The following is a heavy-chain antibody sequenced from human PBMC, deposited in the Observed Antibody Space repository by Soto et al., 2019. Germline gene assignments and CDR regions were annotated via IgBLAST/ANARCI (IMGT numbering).Heavy chain of an antibody. CDR3: AISRIAAAGTWWFDP. D-gene: IGHD6-13*01. CDR2: ISGSGGST. Sequence: HPGGSLRLSCAASGFTFSSYAMSWVRQAPGKGLEWVSAISGSGGSTYYADSVKGRFTISRDNSKNTLYLQMNSLRAEDTAVYYCAISRIAAAGTWWFDPWGQGTLVTVSS. CDR1: GFTFSSYA. V-gene: IGHV3-23*01. J-gene: IGHJ5*02.